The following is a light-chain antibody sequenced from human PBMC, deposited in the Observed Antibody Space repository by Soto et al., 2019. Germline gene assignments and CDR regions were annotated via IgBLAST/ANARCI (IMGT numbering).Light chain of an antibody. CDR2: RNN. V-gene: IGLV1-47*01. CDR3: AAWDDSLSALV. CDR1: SSNIGSNY. J-gene: IGLJ3*02. Sequence: QSVLTQPPSASGTPGQRVTISCSGSSSNIGSNYVYWYQQLPGTAPKLLIYRNNQRPSGVPDRFSGSKSGTSASLAISGLRSEDEADYYCAAWDDSLSALVFGGGTQVPVL.